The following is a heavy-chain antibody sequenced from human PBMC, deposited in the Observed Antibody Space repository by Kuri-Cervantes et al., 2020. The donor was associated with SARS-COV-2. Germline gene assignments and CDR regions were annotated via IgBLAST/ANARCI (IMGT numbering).Heavy chain of an antibody. CDR3: AKGALKDYGNRFDP. D-gene: IGHD4-17*01. Sequence: GESLKISCAPSGFTFRNYGMHWVRLAPGKGLEWMAFIRYDGHSEDYADSVKGRFTISRDNSKNTLFLQMNSLRVEDTAVYYCAKGALKDYGNRFDPWGQGTLVTVSS. V-gene: IGHV3-30*02. CDR2: IRYDGHSE. J-gene: IGHJ5*02. CDR1: GFTFRNYG.